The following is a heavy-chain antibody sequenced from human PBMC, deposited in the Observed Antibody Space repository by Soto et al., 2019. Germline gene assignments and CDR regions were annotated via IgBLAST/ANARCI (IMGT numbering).Heavy chain of an antibody. CDR2: IYPGDFDS. J-gene: IGHJ3*02. CDR1: GYSFTSYW. V-gene: IGHV5-51*03. CDR3: ERLDIPAAGPPDALDI. D-gene: IGHD6-13*01. Sequence: EVQLVQSGAEVKKPGESLKISCKGSGYSFTSYWIGWVRQMPGKGLEWMGIIYPGDFDSRYSPSFQGQVTISADKSISPAYRPWSRLNVSDTAMYYCERLDIPAAGPPDALDIWGKGTMVTVSS.